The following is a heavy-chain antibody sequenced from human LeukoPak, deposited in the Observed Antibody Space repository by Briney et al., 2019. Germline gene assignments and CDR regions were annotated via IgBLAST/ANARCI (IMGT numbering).Heavy chain of an antibody. V-gene: IGHV3-15*01. CDR1: GFTFSNVW. CDR3: VTRVKSTGDY. CDR2: IKTKTDGGTT. J-gene: IGHJ4*02. Sequence: PGGSLRLSCGASGFTFSNVWMNWVRQAPGKGLEWIGRIKTKTDGGTTEYAAPVKGRFTISRDDSKNTVYLQMNSLKTEDTALYYCVTRVKSTGDYWGQGTLVTVSS. D-gene: IGHD1-1*01.